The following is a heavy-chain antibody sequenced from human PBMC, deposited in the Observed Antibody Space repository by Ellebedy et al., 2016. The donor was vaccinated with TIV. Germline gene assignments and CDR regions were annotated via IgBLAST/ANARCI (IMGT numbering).Heavy chain of an antibody. J-gene: IGHJ6*02. CDR2: ISGSGGST. CDR1: GFTFEEYG. Sequence: GESLKISCAASGFTFEEYGMSWVRQAPGRGLEWVSHISGSGGSTYYADSVKGRFTISRDNSKNTLYLLMNSLRADDTAVYYCAKGSQDGFYYFYAMDVWGQGTTVTVSS. V-gene: IGHV3-23*01. D-gene: IGHD4-17*01. CDR3: AKGSQDGFYYFYAMDV.